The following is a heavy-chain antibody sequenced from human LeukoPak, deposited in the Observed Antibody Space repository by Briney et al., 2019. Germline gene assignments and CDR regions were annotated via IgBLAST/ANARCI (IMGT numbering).Heavy chain of an antibody. D-gene: IGHD5-18*01. V-gene: IGHV3-30-3*01. Sequence: GGSLRLSCAASGFTFNSYAMHWVRQAPGKGLEWVAVISYDGISKYYADSVRGRFTISRDNSKNTLYVQMNSLSAEDTATYYCATSTYSIPDYWGQGTLVTVSS. CDR3: ATSTYSIPDY. J-gene: IGHJ4*02. CDR2: ISYDGISK. CDR1: GFTFNSYA.